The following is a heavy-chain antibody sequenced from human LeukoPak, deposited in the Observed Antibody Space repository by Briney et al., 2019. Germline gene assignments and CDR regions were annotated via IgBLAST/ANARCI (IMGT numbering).Heavy chain of an antibody. CDR3: ARDPGYCSSTSCPEYYFDY. CDR1: GFTFSTYS. J-gene: IGHJ4*02. CDR2: ISSGSSAI. Sequence: GGSLRLSCAASGFTFSTYSMNWVRQAPGKGLEWLSYISSGSSAIYYADSVKGRFTISRDNSKNALYLQMNSLRAEDTAVYYCARDPGYCSSTSCPEYYFDYWGQGTLVTVSS. D-gene: IGHD2-2*01. V-gene: IGHV3-48*01.